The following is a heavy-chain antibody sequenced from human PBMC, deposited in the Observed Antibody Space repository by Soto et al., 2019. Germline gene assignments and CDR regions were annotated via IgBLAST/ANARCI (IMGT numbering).Heavy chain of an antibody. CDR3: ARGWFASGMDV. CDR1: GVSFIAYS. J-gene: IGHJ6*02. CDR2: INHSGST. D-gene: IGHD3-10*01. V-gene: IGHV4-34*01. Sequence: SETLSLTCAGYGVSFIAYSWSWIRQPPGKGLEWIGEINHSGSTNYNPSLKSRVTMSVDTSRNQFFLTLSSVTAADTAVYYCARGWFASGMDVWGQGTTVTVSS.